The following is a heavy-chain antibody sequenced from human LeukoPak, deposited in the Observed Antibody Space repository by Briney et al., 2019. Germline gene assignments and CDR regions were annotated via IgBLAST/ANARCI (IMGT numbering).Heavy chain of an antibody. V-gene: IGHV3-23*01. J-gene: IGHJ4*02. Sequence: GGSLRLSCAASGFTFSSYAMSWVRQAPGKGLEWVSAICGSVGSTYYADSGRGRFTISRDNSKNTLYMQMNSLRAEETAVYYCAKADRYCSGGSCYHLALDYWGQGTLVTVSS. D-gene: IGHD2-15*01. CDR1: GFTFSSYA. CDR2: ICGSVGST. CDR3: AKADRYCSGGSCYHLALDY.